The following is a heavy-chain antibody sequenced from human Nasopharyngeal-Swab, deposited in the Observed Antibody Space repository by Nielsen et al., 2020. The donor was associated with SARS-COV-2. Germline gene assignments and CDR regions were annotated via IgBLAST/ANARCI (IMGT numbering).Heavy chain of an antibody. CDR1: GFTFSNAW. D-gene: IGHD1-7*01. V-gene: IGHV3-15*01. CDR2: IKSKTDGGTT. Sequence: GESLKISCAASGFTFSNAWMSWVRQAPGKGLEWVGRIKSKTDGGTTDYAAPVKGRFTISSDDPKNTLYLQMNSLKTEDTAVEYWTTRYNWNSFLDYWGQGTLVTVSS. CDR3: TTRYNWNSFLDY. J-gene: IGHJ4*02.